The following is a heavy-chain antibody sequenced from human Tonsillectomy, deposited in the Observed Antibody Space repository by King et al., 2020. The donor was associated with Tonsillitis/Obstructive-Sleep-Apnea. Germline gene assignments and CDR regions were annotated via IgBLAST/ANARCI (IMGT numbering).Heavy chain of an antibody. CDR2: IKQDGSEK. CDR1: GFTFSSYW. V-gene: IGHV3-7*03. CDR3: ARGPPVDYDSSGYYWNY. Sequence: VQLVEYGGGLVQPGGSLRLSCAASGFTFSSYWMSWVRQAPGKGREWVANIKQDGSEKYYVDSVKGRFTISRDNAKNSLYLQMNSLRAEDTAVYYCARGPPVDYDSSGYYWNYWGQGTLGTVSS. D-gene: IGHD3-22*01. J-gene: IGHJ4*02.